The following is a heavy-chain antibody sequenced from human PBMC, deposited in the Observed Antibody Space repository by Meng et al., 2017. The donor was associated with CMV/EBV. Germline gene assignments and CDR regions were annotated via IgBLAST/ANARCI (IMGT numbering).Heavy chain of an antibody. J-gene: IGHJ6*02. CDR2: INPNSGGT. CDR3: ARDSITRPWDYYYGMDV. CDR1: GYTFTGYY. V-gene: IGHV1-2*02. D-gene: IGHD3-16*01. Sequence: ASVKVSCKASGYTFTGYYMHWVRQAPGQGLEWMGWINPNSGGTNYAQKFQGRVTMTRDTSISTAYMELSRLRSDDTAVYYCARDSITRPWDYYYGMDVWGQGTTVTVSS.